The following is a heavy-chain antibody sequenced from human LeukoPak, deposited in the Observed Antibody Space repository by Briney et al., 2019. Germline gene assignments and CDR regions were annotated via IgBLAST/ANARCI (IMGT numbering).Heavy chain of an antibody. CDR2: INHSGST. Sequence: SETLSLTCAVYGGSFSGYYWSWIRQPPGKGLEWIGEINHSGSTNYNPSLKSRVTISVDTSKNQFSLMLRSVTAADTAVYYCARHDDFLSAYNHWGQGILVTVSS. CDR1: GGSFSGYY. J-gene: IGHJ5*02. V-gene: IGHV4-34*01. D-gene: IGHD3-3*01. CDR3: ARHDDFLSAYNH.